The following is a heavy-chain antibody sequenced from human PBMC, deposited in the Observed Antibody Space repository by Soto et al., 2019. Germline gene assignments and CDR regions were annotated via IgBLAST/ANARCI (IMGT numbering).Heavy chain of an antibody. CDR1: GFTFKTHA. V-gene: IGHV3-30*18. J-gene: IGHJ6*02. CDR3: GKDVGDYVPYYYGVDV. Sequence: QVQLVESGGGVVQPGTSLRLSCAASGFTFKTHAMHWVRQAPGKGLEWMALIAYDGNEKFYADSVKGRFTISRDNSKNALYLQINTLRNEDTAVYYCGKDVGDYVPYYYGVDVWGQGTTVTVSS. CDR2: IAYDGNEK. D-gene: IGHD1-26*01.